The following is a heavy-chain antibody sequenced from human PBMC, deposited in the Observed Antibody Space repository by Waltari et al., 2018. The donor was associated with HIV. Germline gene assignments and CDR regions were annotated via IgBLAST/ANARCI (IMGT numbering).Heavy chain of an antibody. V-gene: IGHV3-74*01. D-gene: IGHD5-18*01. CDR1: GFTFSSYW. CDR3: AKGGTSGYTFGFGR. CDR2: INSDGSIT. Sequence: EVQLVESGGGLVQPGGSLRLSCAASGFTFSSYWMHWVRQAPGKGLVWVSRINSDGSITGHADSVKGRFTISRDNARNTLYLQMNSLGAEDTAMYYCAKGGTSGYTFGFGRWGQGTLVTVSS. J-gene: IGHJ1*01.